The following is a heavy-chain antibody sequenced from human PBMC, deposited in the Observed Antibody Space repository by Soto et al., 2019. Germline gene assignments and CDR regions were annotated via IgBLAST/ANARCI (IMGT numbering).Heavy chain of an antibody. CDR3: ASTRELASYYYYGMDV. CDR2: IIPIFGTA. V-gene: IGHV1-69*13. Sequence: ASVKVSCKASGSTFSSYAISWVRQAPGQGLEWMGGIIPIFGTANYAQKFQGRVTITADESTSTAYMELSSLRSEDTAVYYCASTRELASYYYYGMDVWGQGTTVTVSS. D-gene: IGHD1-26*01. J-gene: IGHJ6*02. CDR1: GSTFSSYA.